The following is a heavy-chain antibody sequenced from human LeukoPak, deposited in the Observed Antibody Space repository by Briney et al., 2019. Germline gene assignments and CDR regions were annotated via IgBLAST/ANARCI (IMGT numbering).Heavy chain of an antibody. CDR2: IYYSGST. CDR3: ARVPKAAADNWFDP. J-gene: IGHJ5*02. D-gene: IGHD6-13*01. Sequence: SETLSLTCTVSGGSISSGGYYWSWIRQRPGKGLEWIGYIYYSGSTYYNPSLKSRVTISVDTSKNQFSLKLSSVTAADTAVYYCARVPKAAADNWFDPWGQGTLVTVSS. CDR1: GGSISSGGYY. V-gene: IGHV4-31*03.